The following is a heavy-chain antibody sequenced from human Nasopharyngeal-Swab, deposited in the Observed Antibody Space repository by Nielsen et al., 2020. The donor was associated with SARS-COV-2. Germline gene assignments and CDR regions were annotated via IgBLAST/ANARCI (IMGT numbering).Heavy chain of an antibody. D-gene: IGHD3-22*01. CDR2: INHSGST. CDR1: GGSFSGYY. J-gene: IGHJ4*02. V-gene: IGHV4-34*01. Sequence: SETLSLTCAVYGGSFSGYYWSWIRQPPGKGLEWIGEINHSGSTNYNPSLKSRVTISVDTSKNQFSLKLSSVTAADTAVYYCARQARTYYYDNSGYYFDYWGQGTLVTVSP. CDR3: ARQARTYYYDNSGYYFDY.